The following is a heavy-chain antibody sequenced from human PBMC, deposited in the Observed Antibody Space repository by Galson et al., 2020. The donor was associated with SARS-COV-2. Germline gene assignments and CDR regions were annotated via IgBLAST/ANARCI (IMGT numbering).Heavy chain of an antibody. CDR2: IYYSGST. J-gene: IGHJ5*02. CDR1: GGSISSGDYY. D-gene: IGHD3-3*01. Sequence: ETSETLSLTCTVSGGSISSGDYYWSWIRQPPGKGLEWIGYIYYSGSTYYNPSHKSRVTISVDTSKNQFSLKLSSVTAADTAVYYCARAKRITIFVVVNWFDPWGQGTLVTVSS. CDR3: ARAKRITIFVVVNWFDP. V-gene: IGHV4-30-4*01.